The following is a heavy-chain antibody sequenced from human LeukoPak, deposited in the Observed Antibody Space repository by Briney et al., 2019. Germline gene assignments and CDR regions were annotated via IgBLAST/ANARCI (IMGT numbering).Heavy chain of an antibody. Sequence: RASETLSLTGTVSGGSISSSGSYWVWIRQPPGMGLEWIGSIYYSGRTYSNPSLKSRVSISVDTSKNQLSLKVSAVAAADTAVYYCARYESSAYGIDVWGRGTLVTVSS. J-gene: IGHJ2*01. D-gene: IGHD3-22*01. V-gene: IGHV4-39*01. CDR3: ARYESSAYGIDV. CDR1: GGSISSSGSY. CDR2: IYYSGRT.